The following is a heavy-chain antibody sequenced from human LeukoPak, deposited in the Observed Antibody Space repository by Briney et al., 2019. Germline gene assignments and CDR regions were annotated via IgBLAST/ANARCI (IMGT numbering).Heavy chain of an antibody. V-gene: IGHV1-24*01. J-gene: IGHJ6*03. Sequence: ASVKVSCKVSGYTLTELSMHWVRQAPGKGLEWMGGFDPEDGETIYAQKFQGRVTMTEDTSTDTAYMELSSLRSEDTAVYYCARGQYSTSSFYNHYYMDVWGTGTTVTVSS. D-gene: IGHD6-6*01. CDR2: FDPEDGET. CDR1: GYTLTELS. CDR3: ARGQYSTSSFYNHYYMDV.